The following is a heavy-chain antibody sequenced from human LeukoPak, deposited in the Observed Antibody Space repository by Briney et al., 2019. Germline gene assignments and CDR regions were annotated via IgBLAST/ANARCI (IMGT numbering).Heavy chain of an antibody. CDR1: GFTFSSYS. D-gene: IGHD3-22*01. V-gene: IGHV3-21*01. CDR3: ARGKGYYDSSGFL. J-gene: IGHJ4*02. CDR2: ISSSSSYI. Sequence: KTGGALRLSCAASGFTFSSYSMNGGRQAPGKGVEWGSSISSSSSYIEYADSVRGRFTISRDNAKNSLYLQMNNLRAKHTAVYYCARGKGYYDSSGFLWGQGTLLTVSS.